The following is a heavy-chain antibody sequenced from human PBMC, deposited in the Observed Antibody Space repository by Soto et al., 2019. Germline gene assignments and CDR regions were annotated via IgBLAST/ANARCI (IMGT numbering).Heavy chain of an antibody. D-gene: IGHD3-22*01. CDR2: IKSTIDGGTT. CDR1: GFPFGNFL. CDR3: TTDSYSTIIIVRFDY. V-gene: IGHV3-15*01. J-gene: IGHJ4*01. Sequence: GGSLRLSCTASGFPFGNFLMSWFRQAPGKGLEWVGRIKSTIDGGTTDYAEPVKGRFAISRDDSNNMVYLQMNSLKIEDTAVYYCTTDSYSTIIIVRFDYWGHGTLVTVSS.